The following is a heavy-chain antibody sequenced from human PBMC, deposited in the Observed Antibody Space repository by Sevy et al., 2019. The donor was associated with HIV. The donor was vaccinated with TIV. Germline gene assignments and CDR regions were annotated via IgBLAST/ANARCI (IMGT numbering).Heavy chain of an antibody. D-gene: IGHD3-22*01. CDR3: ARDQRINYYDSSGYYIRAGYFDY. V-gene: IGHV3-33*01. CDR1: GFTFNNYD. Sequence: GGSLRLSCAASGFTFNNYDMHWVRHAPGKGLEWVALIWYDGNNKYYADSVKGRFTISRDNSKKTLYLQMNSLRAEDTAVYYCARDQRINYYDSSGYYIRAGYFDYWGQGTLVTVSS. CDR2: IWYDGNNK. J-gene: IGHJ4*02.